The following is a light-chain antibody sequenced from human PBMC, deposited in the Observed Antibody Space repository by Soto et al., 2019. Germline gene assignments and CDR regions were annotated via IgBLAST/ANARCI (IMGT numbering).Light chain of an antibody. V-gene: IGLV2-23*02. Sequence: QSALTQPASVSGSPGQSITISCTGTSSDVGSYNLVSWYQQHPGKAPKLMIYEVSKRPSGVSNRFSGSKSGNTASLTISGLQAEEEADYYCCSYAGSSTFVVFGGGTKVTVL. CDR3: CSYAGSSTFVV. CDR2: EVS. CDR1: SSDVGSYNL. J-gene: IGLJ2*01.